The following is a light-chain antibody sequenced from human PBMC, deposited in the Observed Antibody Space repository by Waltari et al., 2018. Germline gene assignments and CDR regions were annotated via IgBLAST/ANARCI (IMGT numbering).Light chain of an antibody. CDR3: MQGTHWPT. V-gene: IGKV2-30*01. J-gene: IGKJ1*01. CDR2: RVS. Sequence: DVVMPQSPLSLPFTLGQPASISCSSSQSLLSSDGNTYVTWCQQRPGKSPRRLIYRVSKRDSGVPDRISGSGSGTDFTLTISRVEAEDVGIYYCMQGTHWPTFGQGTKVDIK. CDR1: QSLLSSDGNTY.